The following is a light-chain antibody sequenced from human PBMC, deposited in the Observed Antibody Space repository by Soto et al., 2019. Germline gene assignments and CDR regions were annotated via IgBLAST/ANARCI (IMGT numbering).Light chain of an antibody. CDR2: DAS. J-gene: IGKJ2*01. CDR3: QQYNSYPYT. V-gene: IGKV1-5*01. CDR1: QSISTW. Sequence: DIQMTQSPSTVSASVEDAVTITCRASQSISTWLAWYQQKPGKAPNLLIYDASTLESGGPSGFSGSGSGTEFTLTISSLQPDDSATYYCQQYNSYPYTFGQGTKLEIK.